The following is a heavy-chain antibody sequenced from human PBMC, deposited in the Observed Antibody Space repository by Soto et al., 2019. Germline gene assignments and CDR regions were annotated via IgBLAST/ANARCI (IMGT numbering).Heavy chain of an antibody. CDR1: GYTFSNYG. J-gene: IGHJ4*02. Sequence: QVQLVQSGPEVKKPGASVKVSCKGSGYTFSNYGVTWVRQAPGQGLERLGWVSAYNRNTDYAQKFEDRATMTIDTQTNTVYVELRGLTHDDTAVSYCARERRWEPVLYWGPGTLIVVSP. V-gene: IGHV1-18*01. CDR2: VSAYNRNT. D-gene: IGHD1-26*01. CDR3: ARERRWEPVLY.